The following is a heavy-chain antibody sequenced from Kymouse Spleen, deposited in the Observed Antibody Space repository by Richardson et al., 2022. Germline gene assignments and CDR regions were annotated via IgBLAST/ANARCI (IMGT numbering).Heavy chain of an antibody. J-gene: IGHJ6*02. V-gene: IGHV4-39*01. Sequence: QLQLQESGPGLVKPSETLSLTCTVSGGSISSSSYYWGWIRQPPGKGLEWIGSIYYSGSTYYNPSLKSRVTISVDTSKNQFSLKLSSVTAADTAVYYCARRGTMVNYGMDVWGQGTTVTVSS. CDR3: ARRGTMVNYGMDV. CDR2: IYYSGST. CDR1: GGSISSSSYY. D-gene: IGHD3-10*01.